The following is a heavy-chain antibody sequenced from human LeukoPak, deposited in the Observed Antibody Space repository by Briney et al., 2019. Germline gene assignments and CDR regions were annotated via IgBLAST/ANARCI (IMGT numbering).Heavy chain of an antibody. D-gene: IGHD1-1*01. CDR2: INHSGST. CDR1: GGSFSGYY. Sequence: SETLSLTCAVYGGSFSGYYWSWIRQPPGKGLEWIGEINHSGSTNYNPSLKSRVTISVDTSKNQFSLKLSSVTAVDTAVYYCARWNNYFDYWGQGTLVTVSS. J-gene: IGHJ4*02. CDR3: ARWNNYFDY. V-gene: IGHV4-34*01.